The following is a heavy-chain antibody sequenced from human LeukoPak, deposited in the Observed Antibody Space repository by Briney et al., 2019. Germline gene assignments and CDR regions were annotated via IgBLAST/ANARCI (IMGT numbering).Heavy chain of an antibody. Sequence: GGSLRLSCAASGFTFSDYWMHWVRQAPGKGLVWVSHINADEDRAAYADSVKGRFTISRDNSKNTLYLHMYTLRAEDTAMYYCARETYYSDGTGAFDYWGQGTLVTVSS. V-gene: IGHV3-74*01. J-gene: IGHJ4*02. D-gene: IGHD3-22*01. CDR1: GFTFSDYW. CDR3: ARETYYSDGTGAFDY. CDR2: INADEDRA.